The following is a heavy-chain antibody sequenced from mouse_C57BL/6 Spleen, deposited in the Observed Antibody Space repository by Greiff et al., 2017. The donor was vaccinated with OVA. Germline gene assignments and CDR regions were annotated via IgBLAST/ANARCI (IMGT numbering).Heavy chain of an antibody. J-gene: IGHJ4*01. CDR2: IYPGSGST. CDR1: GYTFTSYW. D-gene: IGHD3-2*02. V-gene: IGHV1-55*01. Sequence: QVQLQQPGAELVKPGASVKMSCKASGYTFTSYWITWVKQRPGQGLEWIGDIYPGSGSTNYNEKFKSKATLTVDTSSSTAYMQLSSLTSEDSAVYYCARTGSSGCAMDYWGQGTTVTVSS. CDR3: ARTGSSGCAMDY.